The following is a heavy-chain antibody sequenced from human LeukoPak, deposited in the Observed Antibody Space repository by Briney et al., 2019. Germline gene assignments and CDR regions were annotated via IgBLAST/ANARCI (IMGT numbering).Heavy chain of an antibody. D-gene: IGHD2-21*01. CDR2: IYYSGST. J-gene: IGHJ6*03. V-gene: IGHV4-59*01. Sequence: SETLSLTCIVSGGSISSYYWSWIRQPPGKGLEWIGYIYYSGSTNYNPSLKSRVTISVDTSKNQFSLKLSSVTAADTAVYYCARGVVVFYYYYYMDVWGKGTTVTISS. CDR3: ARGVVVFYYYYYMDV. CDR1: GGSISSYY.